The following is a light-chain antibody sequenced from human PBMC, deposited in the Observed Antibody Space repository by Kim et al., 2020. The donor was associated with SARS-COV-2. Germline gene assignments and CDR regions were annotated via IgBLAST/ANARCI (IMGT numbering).Light chain of an antibody. Sequence: VLTPSPGTLSLSPGERATLSCRASQSVSSTYLAWYQQKPGQAPRLLMSDASTRATGIPDRFSGGGSETDFTLTISRLEPEDFAVYYCQQYDTSRTFGQGTKVDIK. CDR3: QQYDTSRT. J-gene: IGKJ1*01. CDR1: QSVSSTY. V-gene: IGKV3-20*01. CDR2: DAS.